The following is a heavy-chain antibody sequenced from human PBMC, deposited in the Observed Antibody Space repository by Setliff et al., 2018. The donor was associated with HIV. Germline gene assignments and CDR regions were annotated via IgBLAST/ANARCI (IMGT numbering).Heavy chain of an antibody. Sequence: GASVKVSCKASGYTFTVYYIHWVRQAPGQGLEWMGWINPNSGGTNYEQKFQGRVTMTRDTSIRTAYMELRRLRSDDTALYYCARIGARIFNYYDDTSQTDYWGQGALVTVSS. V-gene: IGHV1-2*02. CDR2: INPNSGGT. CDR1: GYTFTVYY. J-gene: IGHJ4*02. CDR3: ARIGARIFNYYDDTSQTDY. D-gene: IGHD3-22*01.